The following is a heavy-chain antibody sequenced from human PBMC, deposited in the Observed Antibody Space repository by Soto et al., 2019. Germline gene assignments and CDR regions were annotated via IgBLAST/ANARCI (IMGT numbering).Heavy chain of an antibody. CDR3: AKDSAYSSGGFDH. CDR2: ISYDGRNK. V-gene: IGHV3-30*18. J-gene: IGHJ4*02. Sequence: GGSLRLSCAASGFDFSAHGMHWVRQAPGKGLEWVAVISYDGRNKDYADSGKGRFTISRDNSRNTVYLQMNSLRADDTAVYFCAKDSAYSSGGFDHWGQGILVTVSS. D-gene: IGHD6-25*01. CDR1: GFDFSAHG.